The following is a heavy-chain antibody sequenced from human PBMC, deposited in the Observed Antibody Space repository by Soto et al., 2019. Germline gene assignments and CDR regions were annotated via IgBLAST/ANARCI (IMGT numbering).Heavy chain of an antibody. J-gene: IGHJ5*02. CDR2: IIPIFGTA. CDR1: GGTFSSYA. CDR3: ARDRRDGYKINWFDP. Sequence: SVKVSCKASGGTFSSYAISWVRQAPGQGLEWMGGIIPIFGTANYAQKFQGRVTITADESTSTAYMELSSLRSEDTAVYYCARDRRDGYKINWFDPWGQGTLVTVSS. V-gene: IGHV1-69*13. D-gene: IGHD5-12*01.